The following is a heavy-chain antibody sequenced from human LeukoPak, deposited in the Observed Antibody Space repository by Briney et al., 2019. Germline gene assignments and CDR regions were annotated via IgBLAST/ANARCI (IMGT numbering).Heavy chain of an antibody. Sequence: GESLKISCKGSGYSFTSYWIGWVRQMPGKGLEWMGTIYPGDSDTRYSPSFQGQVTISADKSISTAYLQWSSLKASDTAMYYCARQISMVRGVIDFQHWGQGTLVTVSS. J-gene: IGHJ1*01. V-gene: IGHV5-51*01. CDR3: ARQISMVRGVIDFQH. CDR2: IYPGDSDT. D-gene: IGHD3-10*01. CDR1: GYSFTSYW.